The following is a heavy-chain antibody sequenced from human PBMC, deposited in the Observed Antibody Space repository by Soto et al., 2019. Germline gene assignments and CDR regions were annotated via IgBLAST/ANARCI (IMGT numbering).Heavy chain of an antibody. Sequence: ASVKVSCKASGYTFTSYARQWVRQAPGQRLERIGWINAGNGNTKYSQKYQGRDTITRDTSASTAYIELSNLRFEDTAVYYCARDLGGGPDYWGQGTLVTVSS. D-gene: IGHD3-16*01. V-gene: IGHV1-3*01. CDR1: GYTFTSYA. CDR3: ARDLGGGPDY. CDR2: INAGNGNT. J-gene: IGHJ4*02.